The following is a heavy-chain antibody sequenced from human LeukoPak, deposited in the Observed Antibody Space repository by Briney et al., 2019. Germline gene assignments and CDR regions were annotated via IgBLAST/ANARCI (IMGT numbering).Heavy chain of an antibody. CDR1: GFTFSSYG. CDR2: ISYDGSNK. V-gene: IGHV3-30*03. CDR3: ARGRFGELSPFDY. J-gene: IGHJ4*02. Sequence: GGSLRLSCAASGFTFSSYGMHWVRQAPGKGLEWVAVISYDGSNKYYADSVKGRFTISRDNSKNTLYLQMNSLRAEDMAVYYCARGRFGELSPFDYWGQGTLVTVSS. D-gene: IGHD3-10*01.